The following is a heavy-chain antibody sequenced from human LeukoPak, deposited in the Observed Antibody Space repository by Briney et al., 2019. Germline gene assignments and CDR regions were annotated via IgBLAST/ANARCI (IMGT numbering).Heavy chain of an antibody. CDR2: INPNSGGT. CDR3: ARDRKAYYDFWSGDDAFDI. V-gene: IGHV1-2*06. J-gene: IGHJ3*02. CDR1: GYTFTGYY. D-gene: IGHD3-3*01. Sequence: ASVKVSCKASGYTFTGYYMHWVRQAPGQGLEWMGRINPNSGGTNYAQKFQGRVTMTRDTSISTAYMELSRLRSDDTPVYYCARDRKAYYDFWSGDDAFDIWGQGTMVTVSS.